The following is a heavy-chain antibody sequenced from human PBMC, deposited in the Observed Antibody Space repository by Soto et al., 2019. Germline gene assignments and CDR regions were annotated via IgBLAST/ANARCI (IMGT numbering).Heavy chain of an antibody. CDR2: IYHRST. V-gene: IGHV4-30-2*03. J-gene: IGHJ3*02. CDR3: AKGGSGSYSNAFDI. Sequence: SETLSLTCAVSGGSISSGGYSWSWIRQPPGKGLEWIGYIYHRSTYYNPSLKSRVTISVDTSKNQFSLKLSSVTAADTAVYYCAKGGSGSYSNAFDIWGQGTMVTVSS. D-gene: IGHD3-10*01. CDR1: GGSISSGGYS.